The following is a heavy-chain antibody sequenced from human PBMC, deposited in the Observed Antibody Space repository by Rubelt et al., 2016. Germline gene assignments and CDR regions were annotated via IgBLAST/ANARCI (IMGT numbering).Heavy chain of an antibody. Sequence: EVQLVESGGGLVQPGGSLRLSCAASGFTFSSYAMSWVRQAPGKGPEWVSAISGSGGSTYYADSVKGRFTSSRDNSKNTLYLQVNSLRAEDTAVYYCAKVGGGRVGAFDYWGQGTLVTVSS. J-gene: IGHJ4*02. CDR3: AKVGGGRVGAFDY. V-gene: IGHV3-23*04. CDR2: ISGSGGST. D-gene: IGHD1-26*01. CDR1: GFTFSSYA.